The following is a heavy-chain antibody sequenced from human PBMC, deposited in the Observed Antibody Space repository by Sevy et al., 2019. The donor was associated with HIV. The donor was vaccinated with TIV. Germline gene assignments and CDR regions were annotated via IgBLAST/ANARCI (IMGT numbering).Heavy chain of an antibody. CDR1: GASVSGERHY. D-gene: IGHD3-22*01. CDR2: IYYTGTS. V-gene: IGHV4-61*01. Sequence: SETLSLTCAVSGASVSGERHYWNWIRQPPGRGLEWIGCIYYTGTSYYNPSLMSRVTMSVGTSKNEISLTLSSVTAADTAVYYCARGRRYDSGGYYNPPRKNYPANWGQGTLVTVSS. CDR3: ARGRRYDSGGYYNPPRKNYPAN. J-gene: IGHJ4*02.